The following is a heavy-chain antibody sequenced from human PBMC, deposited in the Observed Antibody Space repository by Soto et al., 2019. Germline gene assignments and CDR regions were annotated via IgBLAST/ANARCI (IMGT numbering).Heavy chain of an antibody. CDR3: ARENIVVVVAATAFRAFDI. CDR1: GGSISSYY. Sequence: PSETLSLTXTVSGGSISSYYWSWIRQPPGKGLEWIGYIYYSGSTNYNPSLKSRVTISVDTSKNQFSLKLSSVTAADTAVYYCARENIVVVVAATAFRAFDIWGQGTMVTVSS. J-gene: IGHJ3*02. CDR2: IYYSGST. V-gene: IGHV4-59*01. D-gene: IGHD2-15*01.